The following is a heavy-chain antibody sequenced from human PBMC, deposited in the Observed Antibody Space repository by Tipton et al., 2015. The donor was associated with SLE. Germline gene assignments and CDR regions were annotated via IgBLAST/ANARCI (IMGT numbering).Heavy chain of an antibody. V-gene: IGHV3-30*02. J-gene: IGHJ6*02. Sequence: SLRLSCAASGFTFSTYGMHWVRQAPGKGLEWVAFIRYDGSRKYYADSVKGRLTISRDISKNTLYLQMNSQRAEDTAVYYCAKDRGDIVVEPTYYYYGMDVWGQGTTVTVSS. CDR1: GFTFSTYG. D-gene: IGHD2-2*01. CDR2: IRYDGSRK. CDR3: AKDRGDIVVEPTYYYYGMDV.